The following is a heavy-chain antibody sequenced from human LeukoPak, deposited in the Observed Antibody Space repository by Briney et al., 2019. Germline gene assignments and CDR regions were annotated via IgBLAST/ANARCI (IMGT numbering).Heavy chain of an antibody. Sequence: GGSLRLSCAASGFTFSSYAMSWVRQAPRKGLEWVSAISGSGGSTYYADSVKGRFTISRDNSKNTLYLQMNSLRAEDTAVYYCAKDYYGSGSYHKSSDYWGQGTLVTVSS. J-gene: IGHJ4*02. CDR1: GFTFSSYA. CDR3: AKDYYGSGSYHKSSDY. D-gene: IGHD3-10*01. V-gene: IGHV3-23*01. CDR2: ISGSGGST.